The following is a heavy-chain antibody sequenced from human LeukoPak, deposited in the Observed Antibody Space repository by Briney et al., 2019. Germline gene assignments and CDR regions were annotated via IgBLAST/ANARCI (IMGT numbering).Heavy chain of an antibody. CDR3: AKGEGWQQPYYYYMDV. Sequence: GGSLRLSCTASGFTFRSFGMHWVRQAPGKGLEWVAFIRYDGDIKYYADSVKGRFTISRDNSKNTLYLQMNSLTAEDTAVYYCAKGEGWQQPYYYYMDVWGKGTTVTISS. V-gene: IGHV3-30*02. CDR2: IRYDGDIK. D-gene: IGHD6-13*01. J-gene: IGHJ6*03. CDR1: GFTFRSFG.